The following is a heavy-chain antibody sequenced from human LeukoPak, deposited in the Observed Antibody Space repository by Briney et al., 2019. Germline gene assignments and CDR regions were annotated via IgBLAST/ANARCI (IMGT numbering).Heavy chain of an antibody. CDR2: ISGSDNTI. V-gene: IGHV3-48*03. CDR1: GFTFSSYE. CDR3: ASAYGGLLDY. Sequence: GGSLRLSCAASGFTFSSYEMNWVRQAPGKGLEWVSYISGSDNTIYYADSVKGRFTISRDNTKNSLYLQMNSLRAEDTAVYYCASAYGGLLDYWGQGPLVTVSS. J-gene: IGHJ4*02. D-gene: IGHD3-16*01.